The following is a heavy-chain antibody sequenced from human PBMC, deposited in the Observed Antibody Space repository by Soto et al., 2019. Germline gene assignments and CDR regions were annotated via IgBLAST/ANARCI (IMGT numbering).Heavy chain of an antibody. CDR2: ISGYNGNT. J-gene: IGHJ4*02. CDR3: ARVWDETYDSRGFFDN. V-gene: IGHV1-18*01. Sequence: QVQLVQSGAEVKQPGASVKVSCKTSGYTFTSFGISWVRQAPGQGLEWMGWISGYNGNTKYAQKVHDRVTMTTDTSTTTAYMELRSLRSDDTAVYYCARVWDETYDSRGFFDNWGQGTLVTVSS. D-gene: IGHD3-22*01. CDR1: GYTFTSFG.